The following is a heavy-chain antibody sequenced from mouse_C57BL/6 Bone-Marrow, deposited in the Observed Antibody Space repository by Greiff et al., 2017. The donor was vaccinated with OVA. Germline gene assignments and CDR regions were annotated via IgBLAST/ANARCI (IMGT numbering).Heavy chain of an antibody. Sequence: QVTLKESGPGILQSSQTLSLTCSFSGFSLSTSGMGVSWIRQPSGKGLEWLAHIYWDDDKRYNPSLKSRLTISNDTSRNQVFLKITSVDTADTATYYCARIHYYYGSSYFDYWGQGTTLTVSS. D-gene: IGHD1-1*01. CDR1: GFSLSTSGMG. CDR2: IYWDDDK. CDR3: ARIHYYYGSSYFDY. J-gene: IGHJ2*01. V-gene: IGHV8-12*01.